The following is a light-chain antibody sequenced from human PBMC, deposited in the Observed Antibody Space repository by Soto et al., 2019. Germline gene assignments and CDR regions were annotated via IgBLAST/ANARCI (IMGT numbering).Light chain of an antibody. CDR2: DVS. V-gene: IGLV2-14*03. CDR3: SSYTSIDTWV. CDR1: SSDVGGYNY. Sequence: QSALTQPASVSGSPGQSITITCTGTSSDVGGYNYVSWYQQHPGKAPKGLISDVSNRPSGISNRFSGSKSGNTASLTISGLQAEDEADYYCSSYTSIDTWVFGTGTKLTVL. J-gene: IGLJ1*01.